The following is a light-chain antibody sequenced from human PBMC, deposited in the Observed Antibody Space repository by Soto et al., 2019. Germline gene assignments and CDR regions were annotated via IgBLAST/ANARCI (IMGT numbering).Light chain of an antibody. CDR2: EVT. CDR3: SSYTSTSTPLI. J-gene: IGLJ2*01. CDR1: SSDIGSHDY. V-gene: IGLV2-14*01. Sequence: QSAPTQPASVSGSPGQSITISCTGTSSDIGSHDYVSWYQHHPGKAPKLIIYEVTNRPSGVSDRFSGSKSGSTASLTISGLQLEDDADYYCSSYTSTSTPLIFGGGTKVTVL.